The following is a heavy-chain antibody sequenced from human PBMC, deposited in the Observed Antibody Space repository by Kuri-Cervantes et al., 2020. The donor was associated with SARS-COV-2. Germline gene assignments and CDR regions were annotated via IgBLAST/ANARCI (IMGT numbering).Heavy chain of an antibody. CDR3: ARREVYARFGWFDP. Sequence: GSLRLSCPVSGGSISSSSYYWGWICQPPGKGLEWIGSIYYSGSTYYNPSLKSRITISVDTSKNQFSLKLSSVTAADTAVYYCARREVYARFGWFDPWGQGTLVTVSS. CDR2: IYYSGST. D-gene: IGHD2-8*01. CDR1: GGSISSSSYY. J-gene: IGHJ5*02. V-gene: IGHV4-39*01.